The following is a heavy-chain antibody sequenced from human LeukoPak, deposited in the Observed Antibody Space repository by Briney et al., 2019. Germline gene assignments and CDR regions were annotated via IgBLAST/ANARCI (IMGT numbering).Heavy chain of an antibody. D-gene: IGHD1-26*01. V-gene: IGHV5-51*01. CDR2: IYPGDSDT. Sequence: GESLKISCMGSGYSFSNSWIAWVRQMPGKGLEWMGIIYPGDSDTRYSPSFQGQVTISADKSISTAYLQWSSLKASDTAMYYCARLRATWEHDYWGQGTLVTVSS. CDR3: ARLRATWEHDY. J-gene: IGHJ4*02. CDR1: GYSFSNSW.